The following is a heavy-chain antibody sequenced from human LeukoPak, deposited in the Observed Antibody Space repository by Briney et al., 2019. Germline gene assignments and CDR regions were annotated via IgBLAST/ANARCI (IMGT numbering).Heavy chain of an antibody. CDR2: IWYDGSNK. CDR3: AKMAGASTGNFDY. V-gene: IGHV3-33*06. D-gene: IGHD1-26*01. Sequence: GRSLRLSCAASGFTFSSYGMHWVRQGPGKGLECVADIWYDGSNKYYADSEKGRFTISRDNSKNTLYLQMNSLRVEDTAVYYCAKMAGASTGNFDYWGQGTLVTVSS. CDR1: GFTFSSYG. J-gene: IGHJ4*02.